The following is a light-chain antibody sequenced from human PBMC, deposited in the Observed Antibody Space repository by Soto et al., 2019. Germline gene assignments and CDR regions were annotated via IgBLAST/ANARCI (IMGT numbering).Light chain of an antibody. CDR2: DAS. V-gene: IGKV1-5*01. J-gene: IGKJ5*01. CDR3: QQYHSYSVT. Sequence: DIQMTQSPSTLSASVGDRVTITCRASQSISSWLAWYQQKPGKAPQLLIYDASSLETGVPSRFSGSGSGTEFSLTISTLQPDDFATYYCQQYHSYSVTFGQGTRPEI. CDR1: QSISSW.